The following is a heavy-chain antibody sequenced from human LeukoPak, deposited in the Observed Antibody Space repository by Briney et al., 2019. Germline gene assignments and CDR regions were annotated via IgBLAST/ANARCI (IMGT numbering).Heavy chain of an antibody. CDR1: GFTFSNYA. CDR2: ISGSGGST. J-gene: IGHJ4*02. D-gene: IGHD5-18*01. CDR3: APEGGYSYGYPFDY. Sequence: GGSLRLSCAASGFTFSNYAMSWVRQAPGKGPEWVSAISGSGGSTYYADSVKGRFTISRDNAKNSLYLQMNSLRAEDTAVYYCAPEGGYSYGYPFDYWGQGTLVTVSS. V-gene: IGHV3-23*01.